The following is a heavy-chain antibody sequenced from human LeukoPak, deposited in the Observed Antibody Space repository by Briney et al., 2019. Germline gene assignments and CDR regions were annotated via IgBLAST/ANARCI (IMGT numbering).Heavy chain of an antibody. V-gene: IGHV4-4*07. D-gene: IGHD5-18*01. CDR1: GGSISSYY. CDR3: ARGERGYTYGYLWNELPYYFDY. J-gene: IGHJ4*02. Sequence: SETLSLTCTVSGGSISSYYWSWIRQPAGKGLEWIGRIYTGGSTNYNPSLKSRVTISVDSSKNQFSLKLSSVTAADTAVYFCARGERGYTYGYLWNELPYYFDYWGQGALVTVSS. CDR2: IYTGGST.